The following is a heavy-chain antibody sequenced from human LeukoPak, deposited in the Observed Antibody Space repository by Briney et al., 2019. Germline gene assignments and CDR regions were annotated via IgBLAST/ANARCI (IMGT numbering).Heavy chain of an antibody. D-gene: IGHD2-21*02. CDR2: LNQDGSEK. CDR1: GGSISSSNW. V-gene: IGHV3-7*02. CDR3: ARQYPYCGGGCSSFDY. Sequence: GTLSLTCAVSGGSISSSNWWSWVRQAPGKGLEWVAILNQDGSEKYYVDSVKGRFTISRDNAKNSLYLQMNSLRAEDTAVYYCARQYPYCGGGCSSFDYWGQGTLVTVSS. J-gene: IGHJ4*02.